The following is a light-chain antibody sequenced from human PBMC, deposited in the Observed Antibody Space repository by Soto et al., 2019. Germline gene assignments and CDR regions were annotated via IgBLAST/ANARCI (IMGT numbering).Light chain of an antibody. CDR2: GSS. Sequence: EILLTQSPGTLSLSPGERATLSCRASQSVVSSYVAWYQQTPGQAPRLLIYGSSNRATGIPDRFSVSGSGTDFTLTISRLEPEGFAVYYCQQYGHSPWTFGQGTKVDIK. CDR3: QQYGHSPWT. CDR1: QSVVSSY. J-gene: IGKJ1*01. V-gene: IGKV3-20*01.